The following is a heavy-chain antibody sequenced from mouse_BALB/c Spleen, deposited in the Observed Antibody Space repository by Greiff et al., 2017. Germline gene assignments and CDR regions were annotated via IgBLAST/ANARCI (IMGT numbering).Heavy chain of an antibody. D-gene: IGHD1-1*01. J-gene: IGHJ4*01. CDR3: ARRLYYYGSSHAMDY. Sequence: VQLQQSGAELVRPGTSVKMSCKAAGYTFTNYWIGCVKQRPGHGLEWIGDIYPGGGYTNYNEKFKGKATLTADTSSSTAYMQLSSLTSEDSAIYYCARRLYYYGSSHAMDYWGQGTSVTVSS. CDR2: IYPGGGYT. V-gene: IGHV1-63*02. CDR1: GYTFTNYW.